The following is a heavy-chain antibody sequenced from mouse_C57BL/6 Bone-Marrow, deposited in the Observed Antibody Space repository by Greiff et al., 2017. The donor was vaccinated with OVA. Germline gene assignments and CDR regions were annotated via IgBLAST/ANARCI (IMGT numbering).Heavy chain of an antibody. CDR2: ILPGSGST. Sequence: QVQLKESGAELMKPGASVKLSCKATGYTFTGYWIEWVKQRPGHGLEWIGEILPGSGSTNYNEKFKGKATFTADTSSNTAYMQLSSLTTEDSASDYCALGPLWLRLYFDYWGQGTTLTVSS. CDR3: ALGPLWLRLYFDY. V-gene: IGHV1-9*01. CDR1: GYTFTGYW. D-gene: IGHD2-2*01. J-gene: IGHJ2*01.